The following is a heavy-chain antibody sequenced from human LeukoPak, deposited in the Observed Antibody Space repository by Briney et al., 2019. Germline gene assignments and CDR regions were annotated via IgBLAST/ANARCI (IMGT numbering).Heavy chain of an antibody. CDR2: INPSGDST. CDR1: AYTFTSYY. J-gene: IGHJ6*03. D-gene: IGHD3-3*01. Sequence: GASVKVSCKASAYTFTSYYIHWVRQAPGQGLEWMGVINPSGDSTRYAQKLQGRVTMTRDMSTSTVYMELSSLRSEDTAVYYCASTIFGMDYMDVWGKGTTVTVSS. V-gene: IGHV1-46*04. CDR3: ASTIFGMDYMDV.